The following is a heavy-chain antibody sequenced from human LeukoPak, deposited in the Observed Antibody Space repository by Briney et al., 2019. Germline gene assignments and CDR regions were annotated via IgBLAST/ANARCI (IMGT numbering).Heavy chain of an antibody. J-gene: IGHJ4*02. CDR1: GDSLFTDSVA. CDR3: ARGKYTSFDN. Sequence: SQTLSLTCAISGDSLFTDSVAWNWIRQSPSRGLEWLGRTYYRSKWSFDYAVSVKSRITINADTSKNQFSLQLNPVTPEDTAMYYCARGKYTSFDNWGQGILVTVSS. CDR2: TYYRSKWSF. V-gene: IGHV6-1*01. D-gene: IGHD2-2*01.